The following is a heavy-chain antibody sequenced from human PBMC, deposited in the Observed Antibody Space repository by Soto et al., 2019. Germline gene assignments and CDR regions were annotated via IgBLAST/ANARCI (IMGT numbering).Heavy chain of an antibody. CDR3: AREAETARFDY. J-gene: IGHJ4*02. CDR1: GGSFSGYY. Sequence: PSETLSLTCAVYGGSFSGYYWSWIRQPPGKGLEWIGEINHSGSTNYNPSLKSRVTISVDTSKNQFSLKLSSVTAADTAVYYCAREAETARFDYWGQGTLVTVSS. CDR2: INHSGST. D-gene: IGHD5-18*01. V-gene: IGHV4-34*01.